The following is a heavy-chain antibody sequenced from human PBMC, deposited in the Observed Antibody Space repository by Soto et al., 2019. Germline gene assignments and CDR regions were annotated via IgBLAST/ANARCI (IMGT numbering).Heavy chain of an antibody. J-gene: IGHJ3*02. CDR3: AKDAILCSGGSCYSGDAFDI. Sequence: GGSLRLSCAASGFTFSSYAMSWVRQAPGKGLEWVSAISGSGGSTYYADSVKGRFTISRDNSKNTLYLQMNSLRAEDTAVYYCAKDAILCSGGSCYSGDAFDIWGQGTMVTVSS. V-gene: IGHV3-23*01. D-gene: IGHD2-15*01. CDR2: ISGSGGST. CDR1: GFTFSSYA.